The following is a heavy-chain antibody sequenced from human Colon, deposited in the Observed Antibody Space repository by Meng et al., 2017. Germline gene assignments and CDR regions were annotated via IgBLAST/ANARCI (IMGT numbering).Heavy chain of an antibody. D-gene: IGHD3-22*01. CDR2: IGHSGFT. CDR1: GDYIGTGAYY. V-gene: IGHV4-39*01. Sequence: QPQLQESGPGLVKPPEALSLTFGVSGDYIGTGAYYWGWIRQAPGKGLEWIGSIGHSGFTYYTPSVRSRVTVSIDTSKNQFSLKLTSVTAADTAVYFCVRSSAWVRTGFDPWGQGTLVTVSS. CDR3: VRSSAWVRTGFDP. J-gene: IGHJ5*02.